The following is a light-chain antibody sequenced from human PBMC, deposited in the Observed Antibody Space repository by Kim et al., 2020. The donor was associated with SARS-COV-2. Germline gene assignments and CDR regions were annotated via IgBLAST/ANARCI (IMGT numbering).Light chain of an antibody. J-gene: IGKJ4*01. CDR1: QSVSRS. CDR2: DAS. CDR3: QQRSNWPLT. V-gene: IGKV3-11*01. Sequence: LSPGERPPLSCRASQSVSRSFAWYQQKPGQAPRLLIYDASKRATGIPARFSGSGSGTDFTLTISSLEPEDFVVYYCQQRSNWPLTFGGGTKVDIK.